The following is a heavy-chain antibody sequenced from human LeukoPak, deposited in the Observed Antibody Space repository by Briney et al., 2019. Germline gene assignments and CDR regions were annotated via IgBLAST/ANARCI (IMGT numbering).Heavy chain of an antibody. D-gene: IGHD5-18*01. J-gene: IGHJ4*02. CDR1: GFTFSSYA. CDR3: ARGASYGPFDY. V-gene: IGHV3-30-3*01. Sequence: GGSLRLSCAASGFTFSSYAMHWVRQAPGKGLEWVAVISYDGSNKYYADSVKGRFTISRDNSKNTLYLQMNSLRAEDTAVYYCARGASYGPFDYWGQGTLVTVSS. CDR2: ISYDGSNK.